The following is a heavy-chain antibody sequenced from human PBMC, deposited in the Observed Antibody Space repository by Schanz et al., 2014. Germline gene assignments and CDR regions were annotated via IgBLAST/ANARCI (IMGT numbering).Heavy chain of an antibody. CDR1: GGSIRSGTYY. Sequence: QVQLQESGPGLVKPSQTLSLTCTVSGGSIRSGTYYWSWIRQPAGKALEWVGRVFPNGITNYNPSRKRRVPISLDASNTQFSLTLTSLTAADTAVYYCARDTTWRLDLWGRGTLVTVSS. V-gene: IGHV4-61*02. CDR2: VFPNGIT. J-gene: IGHJ2*01. D-gene: IGHD1-1*01. CDR3: ARDTTWRLDL.